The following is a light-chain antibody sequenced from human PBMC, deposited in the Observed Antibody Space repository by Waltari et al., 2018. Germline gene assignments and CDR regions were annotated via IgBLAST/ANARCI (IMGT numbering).Light chain of an antibody. CDR3: AAWDGSLNGPV. Sequence: QSVLTQPPSVSGTPGQRVTISCSGGTSNLGTGAVTWYRHVPGTAPKLLFSTNDQRPSGVPDRFSGSRSGTSAFLAISGLQSDDEGDYYCAAWDGSLNGPVFGGGTKLTVL. J-gene: IGLJ3*02. CDR2: TND. CDR1: TSNLGTGA. V-gene: IGLV1-44*01.